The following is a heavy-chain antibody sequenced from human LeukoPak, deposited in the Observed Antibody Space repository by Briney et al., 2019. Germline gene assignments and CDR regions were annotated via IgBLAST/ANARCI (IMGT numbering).Heavy chain of an antibody. V-gene: IGHV4-4*02. CDR1: GGSISSSNW. J-gene: IGHJ4*02. D-gene: IGHD1-26*01. Sequence: PSETLSLTCAVSGGSISSSNWWSWVRQPPGKGLEWIGEIYHSGNTNYNPSLKSRVTISLDKSKNQFSLKLRSVTAADTAVYYCAREEMPGKFDYWGQGTLVTVSS. CDR3: AREEMPGKFDY. CDR2: IYHSGNT.